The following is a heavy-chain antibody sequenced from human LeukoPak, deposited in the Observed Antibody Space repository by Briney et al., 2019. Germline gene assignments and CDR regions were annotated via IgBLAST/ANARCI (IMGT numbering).Heavy chain of an antibody. CDR3: ARSGGAFGI. CDR1: GGSFSGYY. Sequence: PSETLSLTCAVYGGSFSGYYWSWIRQPPGKGLEWIGEINHSGSTNYNPSLKSRVTISVDTSKNQFSLKLSSVTAADTAVYYCARSGGAFGIWGQGTMVTVSS. J-gene: IGHJ3*02. V-gene: IGHV4-34*01. D-gene: IGHD6-25*01. CDR2: INHSGST.